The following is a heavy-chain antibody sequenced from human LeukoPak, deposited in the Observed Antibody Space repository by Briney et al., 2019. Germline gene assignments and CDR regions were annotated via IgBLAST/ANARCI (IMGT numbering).Heavy chain of an antibody. CDR3: ARINLKRSSGFDY. V-gene: IGHV3-74*01. CDR2: INSDGSST. D-gene: IGHD3-22*01. CDR1: GFTFSSYW. Sequence: PGGSLRLSCAASGFTFSSYWMHWVRHTPGKGLVWVSRINSDGSSTSYADSVKGRFTISRDNSKNTLYLQMNSLRAEDTAVYYCARINLKRSSGFDYWGQGTLVTVSS. J-gene: IGHJ4*02.